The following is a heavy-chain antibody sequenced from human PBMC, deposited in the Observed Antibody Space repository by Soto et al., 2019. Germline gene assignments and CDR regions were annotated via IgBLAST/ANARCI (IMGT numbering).Heavy chain of an antibody. V-gene: IGHV4-59*12. D-gene: IGHD2-15*01. CDR2: IYYSGST. CDR1: GGSLSSFY. Sequence: QVQLQESGPGLVTPSETLSLTCTVSGGSLSSFYWSWIRQPPGKGLEWIGYIYYSGSTYYNPSLKSRVTISVDTSKNQFSLKLSSVTAADTAVYYCARERACSGGSCSPPDYWGQGTLVTVSS. J-gene: IGHJ4*02. CDR3: ARERACSGGSCSPPDY.